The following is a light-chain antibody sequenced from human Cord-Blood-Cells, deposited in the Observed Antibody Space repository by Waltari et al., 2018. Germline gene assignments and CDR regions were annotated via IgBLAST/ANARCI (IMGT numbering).Light chain of an antibody. J-gene: IGKJ1*01. CDR1: QSISSY. CDR3: QQSYSTPWT. V-gene: IGKV1-39*01. CDR2: AAS. Sequence: DIQMTQSPSYLPASVGDRVTITSRASQSISSYLKWYQQKPGKAPQLLIYAASSLQSGVPSRFSGSGSGTDFTLPISSLQPDDFATDYCQQSYSTPWTFGQGTKVEIK.